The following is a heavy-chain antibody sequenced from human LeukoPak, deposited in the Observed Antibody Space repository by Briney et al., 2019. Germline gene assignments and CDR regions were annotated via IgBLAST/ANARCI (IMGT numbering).Heavy chain of an antibody. CDR1: GFTFDDYA. CDR2: ISWNSGSI. J-gene: IGHJ4*02. Sequence: PGGSLRLSCAASGFTFDDYAMHWVRQAPGKGLEWVSGISWNSGSIGYADSVKGRFTISRDNAKNSLYLQMNSLRAEDTALYYCAKGGYCSGGSCYEYVLDYWGQGTLVAVSS. D-gene: IGHD2-15*01. V-gene: IGHV3-9*01. CDR3: AKGGYCSGGSCYEYVLDY.